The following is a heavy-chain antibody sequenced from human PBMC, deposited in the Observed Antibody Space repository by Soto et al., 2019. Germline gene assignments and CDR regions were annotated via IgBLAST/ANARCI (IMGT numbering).Heavy chain of an antibody. CDR3: ARGCYDFWSGYRNYYYYYGMDV. CDR1: GYTFTSYG. Sequence: ASVKVSSKAPGYTFTSYGISWVRQAPGQGLEWMGWISAYNGNTNYAQKLQGRVTMTTDTSTSTAYMELRSLRSDDTAVYYCARGCYDFWSGYRNYYYYYGMDVWGQGTTVTAP. J-gene: IGHJ6*02. D-gene: IGHD3-3*01. CDR2: ISAYNGNT. V-gene: IGHV1-18*01.